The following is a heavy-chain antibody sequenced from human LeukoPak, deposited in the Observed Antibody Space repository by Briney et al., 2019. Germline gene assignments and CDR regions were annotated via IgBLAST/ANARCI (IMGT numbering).Heavy chain of an antibody. D-gene: IGHD1-26*01. V-gene: IGHV3-7*03. CDR2: IKQDGSER. CDR1: GVTFSSHW. CDR3: ARDPNLYSGTYDTY. Sequence: GGSLRLSCVVSGVTFSSHWMSWVRQDPGKGLEWVANIKQDGSERYYLDYVKGRFTISRDNAKNSVFLQMNSLRAEDTAVYYCARDPNLYSGTYDTYWGQGTLVTVSS. J-gene: IGHJ4*02.